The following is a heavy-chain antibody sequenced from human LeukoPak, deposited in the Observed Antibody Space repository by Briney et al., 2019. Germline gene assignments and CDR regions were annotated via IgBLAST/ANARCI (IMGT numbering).Heavy chain of an antibody. V-gene: IGHV1-69*13. Sequence: SVKVSCKASGGTSSSYAISWVRQAPGQGLEWMGGIIPIFGTANYAQKFQGRVTITADESTSTAYMELSSLRSEDTAVYYCARTPPSSGWYGDYYYYYYMDVWGKGTTVTISS. CDR2: IIPIFGTA. CDR1: GGTSSSYA. CDR3: ARTPPSSGWYGDYYYYYYMDV. D-gene: IGHD6-19*01. J-gene: IGHJ6*03.